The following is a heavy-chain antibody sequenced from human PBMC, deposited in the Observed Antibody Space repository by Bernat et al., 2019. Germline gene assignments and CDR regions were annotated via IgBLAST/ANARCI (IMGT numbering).Heavy chain of an antibody. V-gene: IGHV3-23*01. D-gene: IGHD1-7*01. Sequence: EVQLMESGGGLVQPGGSLRLSCAASGFTFSNHAMNWVRQAPGKGLEWVSGISGNGIDTYYADSVKGRFTSSRDNSKNTMYLQLNSLRAEDTAVYYCANSATGTTFGSHYWGQGTLVTVSS. CDR3: ANSATGTTFGSHY. CDR2: ISGNGIDT. CDR1: GFTFSNHA. J-gene: IGHJ4*02.